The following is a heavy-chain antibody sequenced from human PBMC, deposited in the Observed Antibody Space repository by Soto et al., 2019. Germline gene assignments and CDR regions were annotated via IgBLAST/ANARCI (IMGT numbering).Heavy chain of an antibody. V-gene: IGHV4-34*01. CDR3: ARARFLQWSQDYYGLDV. CDR1: GSIPVGSLSTYF. CDR2: INHSGSP. J-gene: IGHJ6*02. D-gene: IGHD3-3*01. Sequence: PSETLSLTCGFSGSIPVGSLSTYFWSWIRQPPGKGLEWIAEINHSGSPNYSPSLKSRVTISFDTSKNQFSLNLTSVTAADTAVYYCARARFLQWSQDYYGLDVWGQGTTVTVSS.